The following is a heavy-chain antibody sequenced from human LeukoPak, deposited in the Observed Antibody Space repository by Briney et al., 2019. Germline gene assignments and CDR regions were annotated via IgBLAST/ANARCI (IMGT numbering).Heavy chain of an antibody. CDR3: ARDPRGDYDFWSGYYIWDFYYYYGMDV. D-gene: IGHD3-3*01. CDR1: GFTFSSYS. J-gene: IGHJ6*02. Sequence: GGSLRLSFAASGFTFSSYSMNWVRQAPGKGLEWVSYISSSSTIYYADSVKGRFTISRDNAKNSLYLQMNSLRAEDTAVYYCARDPRGDYDFWSGYYIWDFYYYYGMDVWGQGTTVTVSS. V-gene: IGHV3-48*01. CDR2: ISSSSTI.